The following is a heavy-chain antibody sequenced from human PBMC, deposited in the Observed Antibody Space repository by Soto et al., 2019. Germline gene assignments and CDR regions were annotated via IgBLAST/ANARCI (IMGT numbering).Heavy chain of an antibody. CDR1: GDSISTDY. Sequence: SETLSLTCTVSGDSISTDYWSWIRQSPGKGLEWIGFIYYGGSTNYNPSLKSRVTISVDTSKNQFSLKLSSVTAADTAVYYCARGRERYSSSWYYYYGMDVWGQGTTVTVSS. CDR3: ARGRERYSSSWYYYYGMDV. V-gene: IGHV4-59*12. J-gene: IGHJ6*02. CDR2: IYYGGST. D-gene: IGHD6-13*01.